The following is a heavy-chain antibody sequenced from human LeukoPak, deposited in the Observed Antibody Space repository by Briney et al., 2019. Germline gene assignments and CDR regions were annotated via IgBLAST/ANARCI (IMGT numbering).Heavy chain of an antibody. CDR1: GGTFSSYA. V-gene: IGHV1-69*13. Sequence: SVKVSCKASGGTFSSYAISWVRQAPGQGLEWMGGIIPIFGTANYAQKFQGRVTITADESTSTAYMELSSLRSEDTAVYYCARDPIGSRWPYYFDYWGQGTLVTVSS. CDR2: IIPIFGTA. CDR3: ARDPIGSRWPYYFDY. D-gene: IGHD6-13*01. J-gene: IGHJ4*02.